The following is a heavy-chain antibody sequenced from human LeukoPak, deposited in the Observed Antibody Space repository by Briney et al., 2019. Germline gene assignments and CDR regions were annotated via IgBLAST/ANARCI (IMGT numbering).Heavy chain of an antibody. CDR1: GGSISSGGYS. CDR3: AILSPRGNWFDP. Sequence: SETRSLTCAVSGGSISSGGYSWSWIRQPPGKGLEWIGYIYHSGSTYYNPSLKSRATISVDRSKNQFSLKLSSVTAADTAVYYCAILSPRGNWFDPWGQGTLVSVSS. J-gene: IGHJ5*02. V-gene: IGHV4-30-2*01. D-gene: IGHD3-10*01. CDR2: IYHSGST.